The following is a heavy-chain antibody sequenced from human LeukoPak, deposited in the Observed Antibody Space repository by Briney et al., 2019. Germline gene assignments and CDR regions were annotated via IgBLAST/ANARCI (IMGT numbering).Heavy chain of an antibody. J-gene: IGHJ4*02. CDR2: IYWNDDK. Sequence: SGPTLVNPTQTLTLTCTFSAVSLSTSGGGVGWIRQRPGKALEWLALIYWNDDKRYSPYLKSRLTLNKDTYQNQVVLTMTNMAPVDTATYYCAHGRGYDSSGYYLPFDYWGQGTLVTVSS. D-gene: IGHD3-22*01. V-gene: IGHV2-5*01. CDR3: AHGRGYDSSGYYLPFDY. CDR1: AVSLSTSGGG.